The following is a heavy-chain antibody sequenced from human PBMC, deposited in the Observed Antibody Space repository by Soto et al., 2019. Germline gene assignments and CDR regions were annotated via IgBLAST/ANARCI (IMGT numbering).Heavy chain of an antibody. CDR1: GFTFSSYG. J-gene: IGHJ4*02. CDR3: ARGGGVYGSVNSFDY. V-gene: IGHV3-33*01. D-gene: IGHD3-10*01. CDR2: MWYDGSNK. Sequence: PGGSLRLSCAASGFTFSSYGMHWVRQAPGKGLEWVAVMWYDGSNKYYADSVKGRFTISRDNSKNTLYLQMNSLRAEATAVYYCARGGGVYGSVNSFDYWGQGTLVTVSS.